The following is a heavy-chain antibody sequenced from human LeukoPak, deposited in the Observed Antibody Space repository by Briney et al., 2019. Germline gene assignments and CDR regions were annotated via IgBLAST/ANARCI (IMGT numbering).Heavy chain of an antibody. CDR2: ITTSGTV. J-gene: IGHJ4*02. V-gene: IGHV3-48*03. D-gene: IGHD6-6*01. CDR1: GFTFSSYE. CDR3: AKEGAAKTAARLDC. Sequence: PGGSLRLSCVASGFTFSSYEMNWVRQAPGKGLEWVSHITTSGTVYYADSVRGRFTISRDNSKNTLSLQMNSLRTEDTALYYCAKEGAAKTAARLDCWGQGTLVTVSS.